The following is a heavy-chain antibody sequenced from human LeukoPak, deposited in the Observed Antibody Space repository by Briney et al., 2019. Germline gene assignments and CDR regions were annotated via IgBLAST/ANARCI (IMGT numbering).Heavy chain of an antibody. CDR3: ARDRGSFTFDY. D-gene: IGHD1-26*01. J-gene: IGHJ4*02. CDR2: ISSSSSYI. Sequence: PGGSLRLSCAASGFTFSSYSMNRVRQAPGKGLEWVSSISSSSSYIYYADSVKGRFTISRDNAKNSLYLQMNSLRAEDAAVYYCARDRGSFTFDYWGQGTLVTVSS. CDR1: GFTFSSYS. V-gene: IGHV3-21*01.